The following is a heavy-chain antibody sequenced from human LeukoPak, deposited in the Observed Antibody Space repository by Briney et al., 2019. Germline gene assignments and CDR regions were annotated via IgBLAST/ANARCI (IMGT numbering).Heavy chain of an antibody. J-gene: IGHJ3*02. CDR1: GYSFTNYW. V-gene: IGHV5-51*01. CDR3: ARPYSTGIRDAYDM. CDR2: IYPGDSDA. Sequence: GESLKISCTASGYSFTNYWIAWVRQMPGAGLEWMGTIYPGDSDARYSPAFQGQFTLSVDRSTTTAYLQWPSLKASDTAMYYCARPYSTGIRDAYDMWGRGTMVIVSS. D-gene: IGHD2/OR15-2a*01.